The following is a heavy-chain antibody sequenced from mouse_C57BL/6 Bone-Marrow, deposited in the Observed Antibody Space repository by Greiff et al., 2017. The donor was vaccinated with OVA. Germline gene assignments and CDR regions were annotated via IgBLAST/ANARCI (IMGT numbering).Heavy chain of an antibody. CDR3: ARSLGYFDY. CDR1: GYTFTSYW. D-gene: IGHD3-3*01. CDR2: IDPSDSET. V-gene: IGHV1-52*01. J-gene: IGHJ2*01. Sequence: QVQLQQPGAELVRPGSSVKLSCKASGYTFTSYWMHWVKQRPIQGLEWIGNIDPSDSETHYTQKFKDKATLTVDKSSSTAYMQLSSLTSEDSAVYYCARSLGYFDYWGQGTTLTVSS.